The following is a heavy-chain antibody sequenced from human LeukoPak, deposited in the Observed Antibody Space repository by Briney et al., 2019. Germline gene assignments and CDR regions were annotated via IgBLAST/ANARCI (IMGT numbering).Heavy chain of an antibody. J-gene: IGHJ4*02. Sequence: SETLSLTCAVYGGSFSGYYWSWIRQPPGKGLEWIGEINHSGSTNYNPSLKSRVTISVDTSKNQFSLKLSSVTAADTAVYYCASLESGNRWSYDFWGQGTLVTVSS. CDR3: ASLESGNRWSYDF. D-gene: IGHD1-26*01. V-gene: IGHV4-34*01. CDR2: INHSGST. CDR1: GGSFSGYY.